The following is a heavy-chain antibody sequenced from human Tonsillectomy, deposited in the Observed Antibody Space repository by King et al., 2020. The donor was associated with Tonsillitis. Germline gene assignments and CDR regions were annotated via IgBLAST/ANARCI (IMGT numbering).Heavy chain of an antibody. D-gene: IGHD1-26*01. Sequence: QLQESGPGLVKPSETLSLTCTVSGGSISSYYWNWIRQPPGKELEWIGYIYYSGSTNYNPSLKSRVTISVDTSQNQFSLHLTSVTAADTAVYYCARGGRDSGSPGRVDYWGQGTLVTVSS. CDR3: ARGGRDSGSPGRVDY. J-gene: IGHJ4*02. V-gene: IGHV4-59*01. CDR1: GGSISSYY. CDR2: IYYSGST.